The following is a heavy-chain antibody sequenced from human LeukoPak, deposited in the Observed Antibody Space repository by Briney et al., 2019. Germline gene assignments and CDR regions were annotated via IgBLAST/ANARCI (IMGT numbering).Heavy chain of an antibody. Sequence: GGSLRLSCAASGFTFSDYYMSWIRQAPGKGLEWVSYISSSGSTIYYADSVKGRFTISRDNAKNSLYLQMNSLRAEDTAVYCCARHGVYCSSTSCYFYYWGQGTLVTVSS. V-gene: IGHV3-11*04. D-gene: IGHD2-2*01. CDR3: ARHGVYCSSTSCYFYY. J-gene: IGHJ4*02. CDR2: ISSSGSTI. CDR1: GFTFSDYY.